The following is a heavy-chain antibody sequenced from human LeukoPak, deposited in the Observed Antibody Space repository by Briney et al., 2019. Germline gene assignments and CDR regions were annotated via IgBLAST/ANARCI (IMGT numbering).Heavy chain of an antibody. D-gene: IGHD3-9*01. CDR3: ARRAYDILTGSKFKYYFDY. V-gene: IGHV4-34*01. Sequence: SETLSLTCAVYGGSFSGYYWSWIRQPPGKGLEWIGEINHSGSTNYNPSLKSRVTISVDTSKNQFSLKLCSVTAADTAVYYCARRAYDILTGSKFKYYFDYWGQGTLVTVSS. J-gene: IGHJ4*02. CDR1: GGSFSGYY. CDR2: INHSGST.